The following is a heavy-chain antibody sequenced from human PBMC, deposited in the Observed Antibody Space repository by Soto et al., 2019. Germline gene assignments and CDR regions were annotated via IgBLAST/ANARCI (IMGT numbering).Heavy chain of an antibody. CDR2: IRTKNNNYAT. J-gene: IGHJ4*02. CDR1: GYIFRDST. CDR3: TRHQIAVRVDPPPFDY. D-gene: IGHD4-17*01. Sequence: GGSLRLSCAASGYIFRDSTIHWVRQASGKGLEWVGRIRTKNNNYATTYAASVKGGFTISRDYSKNTAYLQMNSLKTEDTAVYFCTRHQIAVRVDPPPFDYWGQGTLVTVSS. V-gene: IGHV3-73*01.